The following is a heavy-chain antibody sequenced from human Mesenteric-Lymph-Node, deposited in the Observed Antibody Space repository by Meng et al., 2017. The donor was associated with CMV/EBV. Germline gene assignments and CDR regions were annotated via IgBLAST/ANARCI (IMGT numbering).Heavy chain of an antibody. Sequence: GESLKISCAASGFTFSSYAMSWVRQAPGKGLEWVSAISGSGGSTYYADSVKGRFTISRDNSKNTLYLQMNSLRAEDTAVYYCAKGIQGWSGYYDYWGQGTLVTVSS. CDR1: GFTFSSYA. CDR3: AKGIQGWSGYYDY. D-gene: IGHD3-3*01. V-gene: IGHV3-23*01. CDR2: ISGSGGST. J-gene: IGHJ4*02.